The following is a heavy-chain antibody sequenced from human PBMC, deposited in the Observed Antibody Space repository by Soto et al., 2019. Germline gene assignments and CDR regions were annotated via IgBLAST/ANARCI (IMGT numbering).Heavy chain of an antibody. D-gene: IGHD1-1*01. CDR2: IIPVFGTS. J-gene: IGHJ3*02. Sequence: QAQLVQSGAEVKKPGSSVKVSCKASGGTFSSYGISWVRQAPGQGLEWMGGIIPVFGTSKYAQRFKGRVTLTADESMGTAYMELRSLRSEDTAIYYCARESGSWRGNAFDIWGQGTMVTISS. CDR1: GGTFSSYG. CDR3: ARESGSWRGNAFDI. V-gene: IGHV1-69*01.